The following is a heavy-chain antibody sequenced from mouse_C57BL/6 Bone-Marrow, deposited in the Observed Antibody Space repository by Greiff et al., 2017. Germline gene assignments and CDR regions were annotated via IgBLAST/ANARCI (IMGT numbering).Heavy chain of an antibody. CDR1: GYTFTDYY. J-gene: IGHJ4*01. Sequence: VQLQQSGPVLVKPGASVKMSCKASGYTFTDYYMNWVKQSHGKSLEWIGVINPYNGGTSYNQKFKGKATLTVDKSSSTAYMELNRLTSEDSAVYYCARGGNYYAMDYWGQGTSVTVSS. CDR3: ARGGNYYAMDY. CDR2: INPYNGGT. V-gene: IGHV1-19*01.